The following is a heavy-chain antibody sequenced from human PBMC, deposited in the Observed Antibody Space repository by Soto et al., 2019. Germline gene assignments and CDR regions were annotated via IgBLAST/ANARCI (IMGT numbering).Heavy chain of an antibody. CDR2: INHVGST. CDR1: GGSFSGYY. Sequence: PLETLSLTCAVYGGSFSGYYWSWIRQPPGKGLEWIGEINHVGSTNYNPSLKSRVTISVDTSKNQFSLKLSSVTAADTAVYFCARRDVVVVPDATAGYNWFDPWGQGTLVTVSS. V-gene: IGHV4-34*01. CDR3: ARRDVVVVPDATAGYNWFDP. D-gene: IGHD2-2*01. J-gene: IGHJ5*02.